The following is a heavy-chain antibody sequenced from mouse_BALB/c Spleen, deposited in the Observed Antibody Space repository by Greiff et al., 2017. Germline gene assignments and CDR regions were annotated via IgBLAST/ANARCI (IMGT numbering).Heavy chain of an antibody. J-gene: IGHJ4*01. CDR2: IRNKANGYTT. Sequence: DVKLVESGGGLVQPGGSLRLSCATSGFTFTDYYMSWVRQPPGKALEWLGFIRNKANGYTTEYSASVKGRFTISRDNSQSILYLQMNTLRAEDSATYYCAREEDGAMDYWGQGTSVTVSS. CDR1: GFTFTDYY. CDR3: AREEDGAMDY. V-gene: IGHV7-3*02.